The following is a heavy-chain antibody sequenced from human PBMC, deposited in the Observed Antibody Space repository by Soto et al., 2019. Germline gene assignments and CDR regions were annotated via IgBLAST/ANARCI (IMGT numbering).Heavy chain of an antibody. CDR2: INPNSGGT. CDR3: ARDRHWESSGSRDGAFDI. V-gene: IGHV1-2*04. Sequence: ASVKVSCKASGYSFTGYYMHWVRRAPGQGLEWMGWINPNSGGTNYAQKFQGWVTMTRDTSISTAYMELSRLRSDDTAVYYCARDRHWESSGSRDGAFDIWGQGTMVTVSS. J-gene: IGHJ3*02. D-gene: IGHD3-22*01. CDR1: GYSFTGYY.